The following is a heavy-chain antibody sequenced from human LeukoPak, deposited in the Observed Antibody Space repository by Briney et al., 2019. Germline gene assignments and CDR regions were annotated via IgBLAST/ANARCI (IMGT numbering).Heavy chain of an antibody. D-gene: IGHD3-22*01. J-gene: IGHJ3*02. V-gene: IGHV4-59*01. CDR3: ARQGWRYYYDSSGYYGAFDI. CDR1: GGSISSYY. Sequence: SETLSLTCTVSGGSISSYYWSWIRQPPGKGLEWIGYIYYSGSTNYNPSLKSRVTISVDTSKNQFSLKLSSVTAADTAVYYCARQGWRYYYDSSGYYGAFDIWGQGTMVTVSS. CDR2: IYYSGST.